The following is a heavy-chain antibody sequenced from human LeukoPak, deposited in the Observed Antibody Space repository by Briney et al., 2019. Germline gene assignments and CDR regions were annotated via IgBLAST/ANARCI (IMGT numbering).Heavy chain of an antibody. Sequence: GRSLRLSCAASGFTFDDYAMHWVRQAPGKGLEWVSGISWNSGNIGYADSVKGRFTISRDNAKNSLHLQMNSLRAEDTALYYCAKGGSGYYSHLDYWGQGTLVTVSS. J-gene: IGHJ4*02. D-gene: IGHD3-22*01. CDR3: AKGGSGYYSHLDY. CDR2: ISWNSGNI. V-gene: IGHV3-9*01. CDR1: GFTFDDYA.